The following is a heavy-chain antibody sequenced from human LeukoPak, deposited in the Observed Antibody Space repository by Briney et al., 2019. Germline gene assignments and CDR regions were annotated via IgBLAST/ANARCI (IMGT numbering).Heavy chain of an antibody. CDR2: MYTGGAT. J-gene: IGHJ4*02. D-gene: IGHD1-26*01. V-gene: IGHV3-53*01. CDR1: GFTVSGDY. CDR3: ARGRGVGATALDY. Sequence: GGSLRLSCAVSGFTVSGDYMSWVRQAPGKGLEWVSVMYTGGATYYADSVKGRFTISRDNAKNSLYLQMNSLRAEDTAVYYCARGRGVGATALDYWGQGTLVTVSS.